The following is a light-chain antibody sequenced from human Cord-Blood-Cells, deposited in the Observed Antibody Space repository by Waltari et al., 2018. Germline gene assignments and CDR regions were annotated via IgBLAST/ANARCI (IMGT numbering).Light chain of an antibody. V-gene: IGLV2-14*01. CDR3: SSYSSSSTFVV. J-gene: IGLJ6*01. CDR2: YVS. Sequence: QSALTQPASVSGSPGQSITISCTGTSSDVGSYNLVSWYQQHPAKAPKLIIYYVSNQPPGGVNRCSAAYTASNAAPPIFSVQADEEDAYYSSSYSSSSTFVVFGSGTKVTVL. CDR1: SSDVGSYNL.